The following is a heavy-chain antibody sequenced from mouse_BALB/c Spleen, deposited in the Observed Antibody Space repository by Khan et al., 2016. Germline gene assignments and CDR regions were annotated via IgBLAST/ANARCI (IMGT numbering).Heavy chain of an antibody. V-gene: IGHV5-17*02. CDR3: APTDYDYAMDY. CDR2: ISSDSTTI. CDR1: GFTFSYFG. D-gene: IGHD2-4*01. J-gene: IGHJ4*01. Sequence: EVELVESGGGLVQPGGSRKLSCAASGFTFSYFGMHWIRQAPEKGLEWVAYISSDSTTIYYADPVRGRFTISRDNPKNTLFLQMTSLRSEDTAMYYYAPTDYDYAMDYWGQGTSVTVSS.